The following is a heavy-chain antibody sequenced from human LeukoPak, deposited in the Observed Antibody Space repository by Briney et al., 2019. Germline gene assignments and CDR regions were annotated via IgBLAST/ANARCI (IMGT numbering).Heavy chain of an antibody. D-gene: IGHD3-10*01. CDR1: GGSFSGYY. V-gene: IGHV4-34*01. CDR3: ARVRPLITMVRGVISH. CDR2: INHSGST. J-gene: IGHJ4*02. Sequence: PSETLSLTCAVYGGSFSGYYWSWIRQPPGKGLEWIGEINHSGSTNYNPSLKSRVTISVDTSKNQFPLKLSSVTAADTAVYYCARVRPLITMVRGVISHWGQGTLVTVSS.